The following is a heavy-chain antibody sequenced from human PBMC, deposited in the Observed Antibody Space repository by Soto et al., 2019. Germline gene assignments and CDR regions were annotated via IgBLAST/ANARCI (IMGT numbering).Heavy chain of an antibody. Sequence: ASVKVSCKASGGTFSSYAISWVRQAPGQGLEWMGGIIPIFGTANYAQKFQGRVTITADESTSTAYMELSSLRSEDTAVYYCATHLKGIVVVVAAHYYYGMDVWGQGTTVTVSS. J-gene: IGHJ6*02. CDR3: ATHLKGIVVVVAAHYYYGMDV. V-gene: IGHV1-69*13. CDR1: GGTFSSYA. CDR2: IIPIFGTA. D-gene: IGHD2-15*01.